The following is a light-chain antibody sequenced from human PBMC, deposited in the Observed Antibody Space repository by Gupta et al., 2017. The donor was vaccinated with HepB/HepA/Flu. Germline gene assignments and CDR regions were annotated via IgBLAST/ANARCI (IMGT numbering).Light chain of an antibody. Sequence: DIVMTQSPDSLAVSLVERATINCKSSPSVLYSSNNRNYLAWYQQKPGQPPKLLIYWASARESGVPDRFSGSGSGTDFTLTISSLQAEDVAVYYCQQYYAPPWTFGQGTKVEIK. V-gene: IGKV4-1*01. CDR1: PSVLYSSNNRNY. CDR2: WAS. J-gene: IGKJ1*01. CDR3: QQYYAPPWT.